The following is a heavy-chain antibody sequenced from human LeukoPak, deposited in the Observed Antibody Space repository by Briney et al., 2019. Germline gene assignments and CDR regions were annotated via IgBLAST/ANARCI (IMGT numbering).Heavy chain of an antibody. CDR2: IYYSGST. CDR1: GGSISSYY. CDR3: AREGRDADPRVCDY. V-gene: IGHV4-59*12. D-gene: IGHD6-6*01. Sequence: SETLSLTCTVSGGSISSYYWSWIRQPPGKGLEWIGYIYYSGSTNYNPSLKSRVTMTVDTSKNQFSLKLSSVTAADTAVYYCAREGRDADPRVCDYWGQGTLVTVSS. J-gene: IGHJ4*02.